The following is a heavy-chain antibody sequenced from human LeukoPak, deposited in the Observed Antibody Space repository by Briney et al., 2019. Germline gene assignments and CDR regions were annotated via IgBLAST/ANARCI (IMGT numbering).Heavy chain of an antibody. D-gene: IGHD4-17*01. CDR1: GFTFDDYA. Sequence: PGGSLRLSCAASGFTFDDYAMHWVRQAPGKGLEWVSGISWNSGSIGYADSVKGRFTISRDNSKNTLYLQMNSLRAEDTAVYYCAKGSHPSTVTTKPDYWGQGTLVTVSS. CDR2: ISWNSGSI. J-gene: IGHJ4*02. CDR3: AKGSHPSTVTTKPDY. V-gene: IGHV3-9*01.